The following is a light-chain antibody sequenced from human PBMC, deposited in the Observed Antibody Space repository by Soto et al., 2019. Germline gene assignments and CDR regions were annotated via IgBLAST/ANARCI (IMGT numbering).Light chain of an antibody. Sequence: EIVLTQSPATLSLSPGERATLSCRASQSVSSYLGWYQEKPGQAPRLLNYDASNRATGIPARFSGSGSGTDFTLAISSLEPEDFAVYYCQQRSNWLITFGQGTRLEIK. V-gene: IGKV3-11*01. J-gene: IGKJ5*01. CDR1: QSVSSY. CDR2: DAS. CDR3: QQRSNWLIT.